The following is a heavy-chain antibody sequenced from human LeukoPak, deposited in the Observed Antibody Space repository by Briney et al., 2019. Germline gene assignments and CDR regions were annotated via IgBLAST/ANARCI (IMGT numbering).Heavy chain of an antibody. CDR2: IWYDGSDK. CDR1: GFTFSSYA. D-gene: IGHD2-15*01. V-gene: IGHV3-33*08. Sequence: GGSLRLSCAASGFTFSSYAMSWVRQAPGKGLEWVAVIWYDGSDKYYADSVKGRFTISRDNSKNTLYLQMNSLRAEDTAIYYCARDRGWPTVHFDLWGQGTLVTVSS. CDR3: ARDRGWPTVHFDL. J-gene: IGHJ4*02.